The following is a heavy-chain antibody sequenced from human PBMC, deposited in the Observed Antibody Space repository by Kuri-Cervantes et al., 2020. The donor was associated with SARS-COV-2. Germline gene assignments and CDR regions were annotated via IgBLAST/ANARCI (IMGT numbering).Heavy chain of an antibody. V-gene: IGHV3-23*01. CDR1: GFTFSSYA. D-gene: IGHD6-13*01. CDR2: ISGSGGST. J-gene: IGHJ6*02. Sequence: GGSLRLSCAASGFTFSSYAMSWVRQAPGKGLEWVSAISGSGGSTYYADSVKGRFTISRDNAKNSLYLQMNSLRADDTAVYYCAREYSSPTGYGMDVWGQGTTVTVSS. CDR3: AREYSSPTGYGMDV.